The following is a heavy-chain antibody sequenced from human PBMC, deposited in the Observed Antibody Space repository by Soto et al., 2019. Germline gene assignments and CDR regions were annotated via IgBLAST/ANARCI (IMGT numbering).Heavy chain of an antibody. CDR2: ISGSGGST. D-gene: IGHD4-17*01. J-gene: IGHJ6*03. Sequence: GGSLRLSCAASGFTFSSYAMSWVRQAPGKGLEWVSAISGSGGSTYYADSVKGRFTISRDNSKNTLYLQMNSLRAEDTAVYYCARAGEDYGDYFRSEYYYMDVWGKGTTVTVSS. V-gene: IGHV3-23*01. CDR3: ARAGEDYGDYFRSEYYYMDV. CDR1: GFTFSSYA.